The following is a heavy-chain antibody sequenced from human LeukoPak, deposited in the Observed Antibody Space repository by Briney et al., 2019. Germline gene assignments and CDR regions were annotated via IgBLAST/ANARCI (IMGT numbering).Heavy chain of an antibody. CDR1: GFTFSSYA. CDR2: ISGSGGST. D-gene: IGHD2-2*02. Sequence: GGSLRLSCAASGFTFSSYAMSWVRQAPGKGLEWVSAISGSGGSTYYADSVKGRFTISRDNSKNTLYLQMNSLRAEDTAVYYCAKSIYQLLYRSSIDYWGQGTLVTVSS. CDR3: AKSIYQLLYRSSIDY. V-gene: IGHV3-23*01. J-gene: IGHJ4*02.